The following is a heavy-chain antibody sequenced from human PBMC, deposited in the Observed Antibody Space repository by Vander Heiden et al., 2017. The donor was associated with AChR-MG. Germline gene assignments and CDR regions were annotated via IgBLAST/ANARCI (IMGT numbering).Heavy chain of an antibody. CDR1: GYSFTNYW. CDR2: IYPGDSET. J-gene: IGHJ3*02. V-gene: IGHV5-51*03. CDR3: AKRQARYGNDAFDI. D-gene: IGHD1-1*01. Sequence: EVQLVQSGREVKKPGESLKISCKGSGYSFTNYWIGWVRQMPGKGLESMGIIYPGDSETRYSPSFQGQVIISADKSISTAYLEWISLKASDTAMYYCAKRQARYGNDAFDIWGQGTMVTVSS.